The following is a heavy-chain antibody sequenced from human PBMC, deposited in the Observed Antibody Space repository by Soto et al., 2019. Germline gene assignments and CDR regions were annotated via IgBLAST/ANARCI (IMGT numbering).Heavy chain of an antibody. J-gene: IGHJ6*02. CDR1: GFTFTNYF. CDR3: ARGDGRGSSGFYYYYGMDV. V-gene: IGHV1-46*01. Sequence: QVQLVQSGAEVKKPGASVKVSCKASGFTFTNYFFHWVRQAPRQGLEWMGTISPYDGSTNYVQRLQGRVTMTSDTSTSTVYMELSSLRSEDTAVYYCARGDGRGSSGFYYYYGMDVWGHGTTVTVSS. D-gene: IGHD6-25*01. CDR2: ISPYDGST.